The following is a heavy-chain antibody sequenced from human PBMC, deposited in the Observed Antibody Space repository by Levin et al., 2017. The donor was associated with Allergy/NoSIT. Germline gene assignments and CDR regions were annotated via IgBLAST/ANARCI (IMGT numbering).Heavy chain of an antibody. J-gene: IGHJ4*02. CDR1: GFSLTTSAIC. CDR3: ARATTPSYERGYDY. D-gene: IGHD2/OR15-2a*01. Sequence: TLSLTCTFSGFSLTTSAICVSWIRQPPGNALEWLARIDWDDDTYYSTSLKTRLTISRDTSKNQVALTMTSLDPADTATYYCARATTPSYERGYDYWGQGTPVTGSS. V-gene: IGHV2-70*11. CDR2: IDWDDDT.